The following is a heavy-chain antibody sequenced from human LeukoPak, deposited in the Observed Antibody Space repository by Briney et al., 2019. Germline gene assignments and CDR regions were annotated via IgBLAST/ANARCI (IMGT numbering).Heavy chain of an antibody. CDR2: IYHSGST. V-gene: IGHV4-39*01. CDR3: ARPRGYSYGYGFDY. D-gene: IGHD5-18*01. J-gene: IGHJ4*02. CDR1: GASITSNSYY. Sequence: SETLSLTCTVSGASITSNSYYWGWIRQPPGRGLEWIGSIYHSGSTYYNPSLKSRVTISVDTSKNQFSLKLSSVTAADTAVYYCARPRGYSYGYGFDYWGQGTLVTVSS.